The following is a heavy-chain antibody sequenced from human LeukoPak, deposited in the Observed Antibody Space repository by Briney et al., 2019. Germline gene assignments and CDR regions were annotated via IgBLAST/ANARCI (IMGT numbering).Heavy chain of an antibody. CDR2: IFYSGNT. Sequence: SETLSLTCTVSGGSISSSSYYWGWIRQPPGKRLGWIVSIFYSGNTYYNTSLKSQVSISIDTYKNQFSLRLTSVTAADTAVYYCTRQTGSGLFILPGGQGTLVTVSS. CDR3: TRQTGSGLFILP. CDR1: GGSISSSSYY. D-gene: IGHD3/OR15-3a*01. V-gene: IGHV4-39*01. J-gene: IGHJ4*02.